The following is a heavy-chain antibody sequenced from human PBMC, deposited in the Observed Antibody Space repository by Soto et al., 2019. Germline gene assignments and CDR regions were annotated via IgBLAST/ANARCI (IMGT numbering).Heavy chain of an antibody. V-gene: IGHV4-61*01. J-gene: IGHJ3*02. Sequence: SETLSLTSTVSGGSGSSVSYCWSWIRQPPGKGLEWIGYIYYSGSTNYNPSLKSRVTISVDTSKNQFSLKLSSVTAADTAVYYCAREVVTAHDAFDIWGQGTMVTVSS. CDR1: GGSGSSVSYC. CDR3: AREVVTAHDAFDI. D-gene: IGHD2-21*02. CDR2: IYYSGST.